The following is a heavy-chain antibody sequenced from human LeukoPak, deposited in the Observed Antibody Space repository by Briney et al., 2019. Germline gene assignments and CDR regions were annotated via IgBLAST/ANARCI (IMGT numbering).Heavy chain of an antibody. CDR2: INDRGGYI. CDR3: VRERDRGIEVADDFDY. V-gene: IGHV3-23*01. CDR1: GFTFSMYS. Sequence: GGSLRLSCAASGFTFSMYSMAWVRQAPGKGLEWVSVINDRGGYIQDADSVKGRFTIARDNSQNTLFLDMNSLRVEGTAVYYCVRERDRGIEVADDFDYWGQGTLVTVSS. D-gene: IGHD6-19*01. J-gene: IGHJ4*02.